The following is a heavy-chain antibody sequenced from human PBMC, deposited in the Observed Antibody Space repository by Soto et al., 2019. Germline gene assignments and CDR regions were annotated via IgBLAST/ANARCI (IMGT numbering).Heavy chain of an antibody. Sequence: SETLSLTCAVSGGSVSNSYWSWIRQPAGKGLEWLGRIYASGSTTYNPSLKSRLTMSVDTSKNQFSLKLSSVTAADTAVYYCARDSDSGSYYDPNWFDPRGQVTPVTASS. CDR3: ARDSDSGSYYDPNWFDP. J-gene: IGHJ5*02. V-gene: IGHV4-4*07. CDR1: GGSVSNSY. CDR2: IYASGST. D-gene: IGHD1-26*01.